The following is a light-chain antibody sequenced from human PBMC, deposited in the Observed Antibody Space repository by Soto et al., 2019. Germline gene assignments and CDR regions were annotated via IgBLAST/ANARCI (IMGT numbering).Light chain of an antibody. CDR2: DAS. Sequence: EIVLTQSPATLCLSPGERATLSCRASQSISSYLAWYKQRPGQAPRLLIYDASNRATGIPARFSGSGSGTDFTLTISRLEPEDFAVYYCQHYGSSSPVAFGQGTKVDI. CDR1: QSISSY. CDR3: QHYGSSSPVA. J-gene: IGKJ1*01. V-gene: IGKV3-11*01.